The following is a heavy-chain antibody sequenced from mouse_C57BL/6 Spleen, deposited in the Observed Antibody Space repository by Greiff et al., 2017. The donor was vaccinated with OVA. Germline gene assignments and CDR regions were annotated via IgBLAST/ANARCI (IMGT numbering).Heavy chain of an antibody. CDR2: ISNKANGYTT. CDR1: GFTFTDYY. V-gene: IGHV7-3*01. D-gene: IGHD1-1*01. Sequence: EVQVEESGGGLVQPGGSLSLSCAASGFTFTDYYMSWVRQPPGKALEWLGFISNKANGYTTDYSVSVKGRFPISRDNSQSILYLQMNALRAEDSATYYCARSTVVSYYYAMDYWGQGTSVTVSS. J-gene: IGHJ4*01. CDR3: ARSTVVSYYYAMDY.